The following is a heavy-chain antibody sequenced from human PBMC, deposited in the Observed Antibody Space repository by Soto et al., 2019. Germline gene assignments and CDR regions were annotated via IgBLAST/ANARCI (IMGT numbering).Heavy chain of an antibody. J-gene: IGHJ4*02. Sequence: QVQLVQSGAEVKKPGSSVKVSCKASGGTFSSYSINWVRQAPGQGLEWMGEIIPIFGTANYAQKFQGRVTITADESTSTAYMALSILRSEDTDVYYCARDDGRHSWGIDYWGQGTLVTVSS. CDR1: GGTFSSYS. D-gene: IGHD3-16*01. V-gene: IGHV1-69*01. CDR3: ARDDGRHSWGIDY. CDR2: IIPIFGTA.